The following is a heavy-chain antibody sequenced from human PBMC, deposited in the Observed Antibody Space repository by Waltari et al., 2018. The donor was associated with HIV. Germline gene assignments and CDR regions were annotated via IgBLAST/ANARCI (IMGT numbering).Heavy chain of an antibody. CDR1: GFTLSNFW. D-gene: IGHD1-26*01. V-gene: IGHV3-7*01. CDR2: INQDGHTT. CDR3: AREGSGSFWNY. J-gene: IGHJ4*02. Sequence: EVQLVESGGGLAQPGESLTLKCAISGFTLSNFWMTWVRQAPGKGREWVANINQDGHTTYYGASVKGRFTISRDNAKKSLYLHRNSLRIEDTGTYFCAREGSGSFWNYWGQGTRVTVS.